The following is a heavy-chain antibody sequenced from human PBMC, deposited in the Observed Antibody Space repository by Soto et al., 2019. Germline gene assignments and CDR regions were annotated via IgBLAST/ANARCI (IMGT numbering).Heavy chain of an antibody. D-gene: IGHD2-21*01. V-gene: IGHV4-59*08. CDR2: IYYSGST. CDR1: GGSISSYY. CDR3: ASVMATSNNWFDP. J-gene: IGHJ5*02. Sequence: PSETLSLTCTVSGGSISSYYWSWIRQPPGKRLEWIGYIYYSGSTNYNPSLKSRVTISVDTSRNQFSLKLSSVTAADTAVYYCASVMATSNNWFDPWGQGTLVTVS.